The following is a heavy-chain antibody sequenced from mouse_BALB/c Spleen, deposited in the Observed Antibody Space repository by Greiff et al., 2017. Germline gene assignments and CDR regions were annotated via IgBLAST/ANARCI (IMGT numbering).Heavy chain of an antibody. CDR1: GFNIKDYY. V-gene: IGHV14-4*02. Sequence: VQLKQSGAELVRSGASVKLSCTASGFNIKDYYMHWVKQRPEQGLEWIGWIDPENGDTEYAPKFQGKATMTADTSSNTAYLQLSSLTSEDTAVYYCRMGYYAMDYWGQGTSVTVSS. CDR3: RMGYYAMDY. D-gene: IGHD2-3*01. J-gene: IGHJ4*01. CDR2: IDPENGDT.